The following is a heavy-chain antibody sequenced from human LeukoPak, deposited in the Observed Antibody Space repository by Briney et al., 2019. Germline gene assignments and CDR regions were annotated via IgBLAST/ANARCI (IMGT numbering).Heavy chain of an antibody. D-gene: IGHD3-10*01. CDR2: IYYSGTT. Sequence: SETLSLTCTVSGGSISSSGYYWGWIRQPQGKGVERIESIYYSGTTYYNPSSKSRVTISVNTSKNQFSLKLSSVTAADTAIYCCARQKGNFDHWGQGTLVTVSS. V-gene: IGHV4-39*01. J-gene: IGHJ4*02. CDR1: GGSISSSGYY. CDR3: ARQKGNFDH.